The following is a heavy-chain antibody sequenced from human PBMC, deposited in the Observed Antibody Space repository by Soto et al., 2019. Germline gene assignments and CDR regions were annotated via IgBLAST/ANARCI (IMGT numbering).Heavy chain of an antibody. CDR2: IHYSGST. V-gene: IGHV4-39*01. J-gene: IGHJ3*02. D-gene: IGHD3-10*01. CDR3: ARRYGLSAFDI. CDR1: GGSISSNIYY. Sequence: SETLSLTCTVSGGSISSNIYYWGWIRQPPGKGLEWIGNIHYSGSTYYDSSLQSRVTISIYTSKNQFSLKLSSVTATDTAVYFCARRYGLSAFDIWGQGTMVIVSS.